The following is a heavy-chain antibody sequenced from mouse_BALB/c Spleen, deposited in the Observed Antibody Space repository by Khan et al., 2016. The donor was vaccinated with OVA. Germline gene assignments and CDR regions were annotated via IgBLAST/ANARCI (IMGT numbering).Heavy chain of an antibody. V-gene: IGHV2-3*01. CDR2: IWGDGST. CDR3: AKFTPDYYSMDY. CDR1: GFSLTSYG. J-gene: IGHJ4*01. Sequence: QVQLKESGPGLVAPSQSLSITCSISGFSLTSYGVNWVRKPPGKGLEWLGVIWGDGSTNYHSTLKSRLIITKDNSKRQVFLTLNSLQTDDTATYYCAKFTPDYYSMDYWGQGTSVTVSS. D-gene: IGHD1-1*01.